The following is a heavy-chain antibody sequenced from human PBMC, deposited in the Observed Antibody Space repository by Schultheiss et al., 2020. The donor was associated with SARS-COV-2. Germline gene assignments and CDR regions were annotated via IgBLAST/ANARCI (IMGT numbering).Heavy chain of an antibody. V-gene: IGHV3-13*01. CDR2: IGTGGDT. Sequence: GGSLRLSCAASGFTFSRYDMHWVRQATGRGLEWVSAIGTGGDTYYADSVMGRFTISRENAKNSLYLQMNSLRAGDTAVYYCARGYREYYMDVWGKGTTVTVSS. D-gene: IGHD1-26*01. CDR3: ARGYREYYMDV. CDR1: GFTFSRYD. J-gene: IGHJ6*03.